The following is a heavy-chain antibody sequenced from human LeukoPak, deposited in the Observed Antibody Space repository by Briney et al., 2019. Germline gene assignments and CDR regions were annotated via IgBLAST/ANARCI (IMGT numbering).Heavy chain of an antibody. J-gene: IGHJ5*02. CDR2: INHSGST. CDR3: ARHYGP. V-gene: IGHV4-34*01. D-gene: IGHD3-16*01. CDR1: GFTFSNAW. Sequence: GSLRLSCAASGFTFSNAWMNWIRQPPGKGLEWIGEINHSGSTNYNPSLKSRVTISVDTSKNQFSLKLNSVTAADTAVYYCARHYGPWGQGTLVTVSS.